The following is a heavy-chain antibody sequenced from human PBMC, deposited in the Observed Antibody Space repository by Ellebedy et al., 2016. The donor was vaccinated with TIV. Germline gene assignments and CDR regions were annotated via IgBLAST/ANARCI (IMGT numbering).Heavy chain of an antibody. V-gene: IGHV3-66*01. CDR3: ARDPGGGGDYGDNWFDP. Sequence: GGSLRLSCAASGFTVSDYFMTWVRQAPGEGLEWVSVIYKNGGTNYTDSVNGRFTITRDDSKNTLYLQMNSLRAEETAVYYCARDPGGGGDYGDNWFDPWGQGTLVTVSS. D-gene: IGHD3-10*01. CDR1: GFTVSDYF. CDR2: IYKNGGT. J-gene: IGHJ5*02.